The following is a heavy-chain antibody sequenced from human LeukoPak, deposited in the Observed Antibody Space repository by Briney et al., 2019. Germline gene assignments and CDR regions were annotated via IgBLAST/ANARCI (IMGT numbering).Heavy chain of an antibody. Sequence: PSETLSLTCAVYGGSFSGYYWSWIRQPPGKGLEWIGEINHSGSTNYNPSLKSRVTISVDTSKNQFSLNLKSVTAADTAVYYCARVEPPAYYYGMDVWGQGTTVIVSS. CDR2: INHSGST. CDR1: GGSFSGYY. CDR3: ARVEPPAYYYGMDV. D-gene: IGHD1-1*01. V-gene: IGHV4-34*01. J-gene: IGHJ6*02.